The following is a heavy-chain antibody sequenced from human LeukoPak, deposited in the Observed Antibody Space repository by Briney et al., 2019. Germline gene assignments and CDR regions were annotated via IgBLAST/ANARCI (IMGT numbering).Heavy chain of an antibody. CDR1: GGSFSGYN. Sequence: KPSETLSLTCAVYGGSFSGYNWSWIRQPPGKGLEWIGEINHSGSTNYNPSLKSRVTISVDTSKNQFSLKLSSVTAADTAVYYCARVKGRYSGYVLNYWGQGTLLTVSS. J-gene: IGHJ4*02. CDR2: INHSGST. V-gene: IGHV4-34*01. D-gene: IGHD5-12*01. CDR3: ARVKGRYSGYVLNY.